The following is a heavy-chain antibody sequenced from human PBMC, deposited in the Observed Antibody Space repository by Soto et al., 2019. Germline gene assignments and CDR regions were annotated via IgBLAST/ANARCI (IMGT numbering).Heavy chain of an antibody. CDR2: IYNSGST. CDR3: ARLWGLDAFDI. Sequence: SETLSLTCTVSGGSISSYYWSWIRQPPGKGLEWIGYIYNSGSTNYSPSLKSRVTISVDTSKNQFSLKLSSVTASDTAVYYCARLWGLDAFDIWGQGTMVTVSS. J-gene: IGHJ3*02. V-gene: IGHV4-59*08. CDR1: GGSISSYY. D-gene: IGHD7-27*01.